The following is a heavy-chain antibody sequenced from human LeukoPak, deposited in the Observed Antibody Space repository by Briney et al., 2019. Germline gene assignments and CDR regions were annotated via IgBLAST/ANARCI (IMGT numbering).Heavy chain of an antibody. Sequence: GGSLRLSCAASGFTVSTNYMSWVRQAPGKGLEWVSDIYSGGTTYYADSVKGRFTISRDNTKNTLYLQMNSLRAEDTAVYYCAREVGGALHYFDYWGQGTLVTVSS. V-gene: IGHV3-66*01. CDR2: IYSGGTT. J-gene: IGHJ4*02. D-gene: IGHD1-26*01. CDR1: GFTVSTNY. CDR3: AREVGGALHYFDY.